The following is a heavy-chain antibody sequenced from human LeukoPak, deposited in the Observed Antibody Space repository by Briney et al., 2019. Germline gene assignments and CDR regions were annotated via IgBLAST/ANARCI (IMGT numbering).Heavy chain of an antibody. D-gene: IGHD2-15*01. V-gene: IGHV3-7*01. CDR2: IKEDGSEK. Sequence: GGSLRLSCAASGFTFSNAWMSWVRQAPGKGLEWVANIKEDGSEKYYVDSVKGRFTISRDNDKNSLSLQMNSLRAEDTAVYYCARGGRQRGLFGGQGTLVRVSS. CDR3: ARGGRQRGLF. CDR1: GFTFSNAW. J-gene: IGHJ4*02.